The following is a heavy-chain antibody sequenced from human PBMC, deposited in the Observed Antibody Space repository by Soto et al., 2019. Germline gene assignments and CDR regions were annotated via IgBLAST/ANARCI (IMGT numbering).Heavy chain of an antibody. CDR1: GGSISSSSYY. D-gene: IGHD5-12*01. J-gene: IGHJ4*02. CDR3: ARRRAQMATLDY. CDR2: IYYSGST. Sequence: SETLSLSCTVSGGSISSSSYYWGWIRQPPGKGLEWIGSIYYSGSTYYNPSLKSRVTISVDTSKNQFSLKLSSVTAADTAVYYCARRRAQMATLDYWGQGTLVTVSS. V-gene: IGHV4-39*01.